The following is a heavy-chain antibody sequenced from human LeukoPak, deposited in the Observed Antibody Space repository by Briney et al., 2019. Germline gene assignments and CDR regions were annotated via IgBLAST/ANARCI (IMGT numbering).Heavy chain of an antibody. D-gene: IGHD6-19*01. CDR3: ARRGIAVAGTPAEYFQH. V-gene: IGHV5-51*01. CDR1: GYTFTNYW. CDR2: IYPGDSDT. Sequence: GESLKISCKGSGYTFTNYWIGLVRQMPGKSLELMGIIYPGDSDTRYSPSFQGQVTISADKSISTAYLQWSGLKASDTAMYYCARRGIAVAGTPAEYFQHWGQGTLVTVSS. J-gene: IGHJ1*01.